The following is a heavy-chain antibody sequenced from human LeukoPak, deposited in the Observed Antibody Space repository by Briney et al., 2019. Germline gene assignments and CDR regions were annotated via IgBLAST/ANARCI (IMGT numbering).Heavy chain of an antibody. CDR3: ARDDYSNDWFDP. D-gene: IGHD6-13*01. Sequence: GGSLRLSCAVSGFTFSSYAMSWVRQAPGKGLEWVANIKQDGSEKYYVDSVKGRFTISRDNARNSLYLQMNSLRAEDTAVYYCARDDYSNDWFDPWGQGTLVTVSS. V-gene: IGHV3-7*01. CDR2: IKQDGSEK. CDR1: GFTFSSYA. J-gene: IGHJ5*02.